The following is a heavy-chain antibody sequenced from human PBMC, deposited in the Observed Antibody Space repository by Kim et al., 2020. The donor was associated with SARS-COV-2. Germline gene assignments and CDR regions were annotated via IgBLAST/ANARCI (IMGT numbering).Heavy chain of an antibody. CDR3: TRDRLYGDYPPFDY. V-gene: IGHV3-49*03. CDR2: IRSKAYGGTT. CDR1: GFTFGDYA. J-gene: IGHJ4*02. D-gene: IGHD4-17*01. Sequence: GGSLRLSCTASGFTFGDYAMSWFRQAPGKGLEWVGFIRSKAYGGTTEYAASVKGRFTISRDDSKSIAYLQMNSLKSEDTAVYYCTRDRLYGDYPPFDYWGQGTLVTVSS.